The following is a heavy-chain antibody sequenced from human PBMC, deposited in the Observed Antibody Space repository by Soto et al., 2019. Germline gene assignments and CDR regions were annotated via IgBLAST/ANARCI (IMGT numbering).Heavy chain of an antibody. V-gene: IGHV3-23*01. CDR2: ISGGGGTT. CDR3: AKGTGYFDLFRYGPQFDP. CDR1: GFTFSSFA. J-gene: IGHJ5*02. Sequence: EVQLLESGGGLVQPGGSLRLSCAASGFTFSSFAMSWVRQAPGKGLEWVSLISGGGGTTHYADSVKGRFTISRDNSRYTVHLQMNSLRAEDTAVYYCAKGTGYFDLFRYGPQFDPWGQGTLVTVSS. D-gene: IGHD3-9*01.